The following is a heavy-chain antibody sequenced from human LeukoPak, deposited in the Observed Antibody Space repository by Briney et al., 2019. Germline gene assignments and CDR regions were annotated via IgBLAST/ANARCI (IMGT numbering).Heavy chain of an antibody. CDR1: GGSISSSSYY. V-gene: IGHV4-39*01. D-gene: IGHD3-22*01. CDR3: ASEDSSGYSNAFDI. Sequence: SETLSLTCTVSGGSISSSSYYWGWIRQPPGKGLEWIGCIYYSGSTYYNPSLKSRVTISVDTSKNQFSLKLSSVTAADTAVYYCASEDSSGYSNAFDIRGQGTMVTVSS. J-gene: IGHJ3*02. CDR2: IYYSGST.